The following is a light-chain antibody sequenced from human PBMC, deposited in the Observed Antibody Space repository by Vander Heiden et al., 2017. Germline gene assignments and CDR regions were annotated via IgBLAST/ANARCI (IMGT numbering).Light chain of an antibody. CDR2: AAS. J-gene: IGKJ2*01. CDR3: KQSYSTPYT. CDR1: QSINSY. Sequence: DIQMTQSPSSLSASVGDRVTITCPASQSINSYLNWYQQKPGKAPKLLIYAASSLQSGVPSRFSGSGSGTDFTLTISRLQAEDFATYYCKQSYSTPYTFGQGTKLEIK. V-gene: IGKV1-39*01.